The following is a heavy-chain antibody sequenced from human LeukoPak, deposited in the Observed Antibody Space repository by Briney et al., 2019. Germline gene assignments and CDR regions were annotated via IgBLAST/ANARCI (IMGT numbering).Heavy chain of an antibody. D-gene: IGHD2-15*01. CDR1: GFNFDDYG. V-gene: IGHV3-20*04. J-gene: IGHJ3*02. CDR3: ARDGGYCSGGSCYSDAFDI. CDR2: INWNGGST. Sequence: SGGSLRLSCAASGFNFDDYGMSWVRQAPGKGLEWVSGINWNGGSTGYADSVKCRFTISRDNAKNSLYLQMNSLRAEDTALYYCARDGGYCSGGSCYSDAFDIWGQGTMVTVSS.